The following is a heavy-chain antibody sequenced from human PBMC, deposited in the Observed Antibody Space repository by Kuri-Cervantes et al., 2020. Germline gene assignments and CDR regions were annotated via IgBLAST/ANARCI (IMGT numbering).Heavy chain of an antibody. V-gene: IGHV1-69*04. D-gene: IGHD3-22*01. CDR1: GYTFTGYY. J-gene: IGHJ4*02. CDR3: ARGPYYYYDSSGYYYLDY. CDR2: IIPILGIA. Sequence: SVKVSCKASGYTFTGYYMHWVRQAPGQGLEWMGRIIPILGIANYAQKFQGRVTITADKSTSTAYMELSSLRSEDTAVYYCARGPYYYYDSSGYYYLDYWGQGTLVTVSS.